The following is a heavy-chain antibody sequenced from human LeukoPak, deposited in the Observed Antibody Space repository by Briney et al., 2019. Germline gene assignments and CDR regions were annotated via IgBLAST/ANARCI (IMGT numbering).Heavy chain of an antibody. CDR2: FYSGGTT. CDR3: ARTSTVLKPFDY. CDR1: GFTVSSNY. D-gene: IGHD4-17*01. V-gene: IGHV3-53*01. J-gene: IGHJ4*02. Sequence: GGSLRLSCAASGFTVSSNYMSWVRQAPGKGLEWVSVFYSGGTTYYADSVKGRFAISRDSSKNTLYLQMNNLRADDTAMYFCARTSTVLKPFDYWGQGTLVTVSS.